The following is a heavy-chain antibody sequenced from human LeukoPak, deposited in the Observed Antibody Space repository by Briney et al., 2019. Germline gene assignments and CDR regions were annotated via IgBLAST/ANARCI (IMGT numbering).Heavy chain of an antibody. Sequence: ASVKVSCKASGYTFTGYYMHWVRQAPGQGLEWMGWINPNSGGTNYAQKFQGRVTMTRDTSISTAYMELSRLRSDDTAVYYCARTPQSPGWELLSASDWFDPWGQGTLVTVSS. J-gene: IGHJ5*02. CDR2: INPNSGGT. CDR3: ARTPQSPGWELLSASDWFDP. CDR1: GYTFTGYY. D-gene: IGHD1-26*01. V-gene: IGHV1-2*02.